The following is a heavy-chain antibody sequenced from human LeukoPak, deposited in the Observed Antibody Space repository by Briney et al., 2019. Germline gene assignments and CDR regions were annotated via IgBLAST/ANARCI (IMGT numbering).Heavy chain of an antibody. CDR3: ASYCTTTTCRPFDY. CDR2: IYYSGGT. V-gene: IGHV4-39*01. D-gene: IGHD2-2*01. CDR1: GGPISSSSSY. J-gene: IGHJ4*02. Sequence: SETLSLTCTVSGGPISSSSSYWGWIRQPPGKGLEWIGTIYYSGGTYYNPSLKSRVTISVDTSKNQFSLNLSSVTAADTVVYYCASYCTTTTCRPFDYWGQGTLVTVSS.